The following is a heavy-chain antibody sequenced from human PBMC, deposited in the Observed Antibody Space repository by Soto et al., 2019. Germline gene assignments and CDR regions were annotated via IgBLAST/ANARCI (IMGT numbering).Heavy chain of an antibody. V-gene: IGHV4-34*01. CDR1: GGSFRGYY. D-gene: IGHD6-19*01. CDR2: INDRGST. CDR3: AGLRGSGWYYFDS. J-gene: IGHJ4*02. Sequence: QAQLHQWGAGLLKPSESLSLTCAVSGGSFRGYYWSWVRQSPGKGLEWIGEINDRGSTTYSTSLQSRVSISVDTSKNQFSLQLNSVTAADTAIYSCAGLRGSGWYYFDSWGQGTLVTVSS.